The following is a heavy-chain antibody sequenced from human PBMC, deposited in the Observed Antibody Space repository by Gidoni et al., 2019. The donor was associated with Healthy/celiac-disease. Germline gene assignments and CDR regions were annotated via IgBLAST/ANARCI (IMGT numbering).Heavy chain of an antibody. D-gene: IGHD3-10*01. J-gene: IGHJ6*02. CDR2: INPSGGST. Sequence: QVQLVQSGAEVKKPGASVKVSCKASGYTFTSYYMHWVRQAPGQGLEWMGIINPSGGSTSYAQKFQGRVTMTRDTSTSTVYMELSSLRSEDTAVYYCARDSYGSGDYYYYGMDVWGQGTTVTVSS. V-gene: IGHV1-46*03. CDR1: GYTFTSYY. CDR3: ARDSYGSGDYYYYGMDV.